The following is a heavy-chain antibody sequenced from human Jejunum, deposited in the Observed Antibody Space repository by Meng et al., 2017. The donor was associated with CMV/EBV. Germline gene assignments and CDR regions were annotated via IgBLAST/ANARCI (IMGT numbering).Heavy chain of an antibody. J-gene: IGHJ4*02. CDR2: ISSRSSFT. CDR1: GFTFSDYT. Sequence: SGFTFSDYTINWVRQTPEKGLEWVSSISSRSSFTFYSGSVKGRFTMSRDNDKNSLHLQMNSLRAEDTAVYYCAREDVYNYGYLDYWGQGTVVTVSS. CDR3: AREDVYNYGYLDY. D-gene: IGHD5-24*01. V-gene: IGHV3-21*06.